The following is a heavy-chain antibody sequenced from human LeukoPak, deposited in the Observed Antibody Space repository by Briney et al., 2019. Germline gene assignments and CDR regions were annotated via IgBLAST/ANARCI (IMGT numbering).Heavy chain of an antibody. Sequence: GGSLRLSCAPSGFTLSEYEMNWVRLTPGKGLEWISYITKGGATVLYAESVKGRFTISRDNANSSLYLQMNSLRAEDTAVYFCARLSVSITRRFDLWGQGTLVTVSS. D-gene: IGHD3-3*01. J-gene: IGHJ5*02. CDR2: ITKGGATV. CDR1: GFTLSEYE. CDR3: ARLSVSITRRFDL. V-gene: IGHV3-48*03.